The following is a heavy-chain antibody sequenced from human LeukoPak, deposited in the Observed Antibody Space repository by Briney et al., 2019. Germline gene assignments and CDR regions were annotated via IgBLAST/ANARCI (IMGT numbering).Heavy chain of an antibody. J-gene: IGHJ3*02. Sequence: GRSLRLSCAASGFTFSTYSMNWVRQAPGKGLEWVSSIATSSDYIYYAGSLKGRFTISRDNAKNALYLHMNSLRPDDTAVYYCARGRSITILRGVAISDGFDIWGQGTKVTVS. V-gene: IGHV3-21*06. CDR3: ARGRSITILRGVAISDGFDI. D-gene: IGHD3-10*01. CDR1: GFTFSTYS. CDR2: IATSSDYI.